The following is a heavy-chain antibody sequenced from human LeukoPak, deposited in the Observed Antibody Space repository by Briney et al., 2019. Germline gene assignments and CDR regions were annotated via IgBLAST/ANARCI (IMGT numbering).Heavy chain of an antibody. CDR3: AKGEYSSSWAYYYYGMDV. CDR1: GFTFDEYA. D-gene: IGHD6-13*01. J-gene: IGHJ6*02. CDR2: TSWDVGSA. V-gene: IGHV3-43D*03. Sequence: PGGSLRLSCAASGFTFDEYAMHWVRQVPGKVLGWDSPTSWDVGSAYYADSVTGRLTISRDNSKNSLYLQMNSLRAEDTALYYCAKGEYSSSWAYYYYGMDVWGQGTTVTVSS.